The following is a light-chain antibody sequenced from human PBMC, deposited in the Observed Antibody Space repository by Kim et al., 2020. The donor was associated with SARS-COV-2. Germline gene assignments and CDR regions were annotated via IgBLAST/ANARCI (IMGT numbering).Light chain of an antibody. J-gene: IGKJ4*01. CDR2: DAS. Sequence: EIVMTQSPATLSVSPGERVTLSCRASQSVSTSVAWYQQTPGQAPRLLIYDASTRATGIPARFSGSGSGPEFTLTISSLQSEDVALYYFQQFNMWPVFGGGTKLEI. CDR3: QQFNMWPV. CDR1: QSVSTS. V-gene: IGKV3-15*01.